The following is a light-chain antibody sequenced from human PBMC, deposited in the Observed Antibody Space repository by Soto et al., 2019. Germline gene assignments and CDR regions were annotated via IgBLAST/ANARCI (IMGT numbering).Light chain of an antibody. J-gene: IGKJ1*01. CDR1: QSISSY. CDR2: AAS. CDR3: QKSYSTPRK. V-gene: IGKV1-39*01. Sequence: DIQMTHSPSSLSASVLDIVTITFRASQSISSYLNSYQQKPGKAPKLLIYAASSLQSGVPSRFSGSGSGTDFTLTISSLQPEDFATYYCQKSYSTPRKFGQGTKVDIK.